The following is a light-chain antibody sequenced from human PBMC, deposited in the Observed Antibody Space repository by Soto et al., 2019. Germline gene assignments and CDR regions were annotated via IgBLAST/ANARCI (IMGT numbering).Light chain of an antibody. V-gene: IGKV3-15*01. Sequence: EIVMTQSPATLSVSPGERATLSCRASQSVGSNLAWYQQKPGQAPRLLIYGASTRATDIPARFSGSGSGTEFALTINSLLSEDSAVYFCQQFNVWHRTFGQGTKVDIK. CDR2: GAS. CDR3: QQFNVWHRT. J-gene: IGKJ1*01. CDR1: QSVGSN.